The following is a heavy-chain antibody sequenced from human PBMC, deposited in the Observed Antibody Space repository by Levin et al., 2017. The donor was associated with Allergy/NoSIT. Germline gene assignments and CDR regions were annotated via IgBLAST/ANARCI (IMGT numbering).Heavy chain of an antibody. CDR1: GGSISSSSYY. CDR2: IYYSGST. CDR3: ARAGEYYYDSSAGGAFDI. D-gene: IGHD3-22*01. Sequence: SETLSLTCTVSGGSISSSSYYWGWIRQPPGKGLEWIGSIYYSGSTYYNPSLKSRVTISVDTSKNQFSLKLSSVTAADTAVYYCARAGEYYYDSSAGGAFDIWGQGTMVTVSS. V-gene: IGHV4-39*07. J-gene: IGHJ3*02.